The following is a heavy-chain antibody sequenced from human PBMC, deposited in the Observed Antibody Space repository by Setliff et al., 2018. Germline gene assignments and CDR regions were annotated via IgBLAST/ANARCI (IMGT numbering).Heavy chain of an antibody. CDR3: AREGALGTDS. CDR1: GGSISSGSDY. V-gene: IGHV4-39*02. J-gene: IGHJ5*01. D-gene: IGHD1-26*01. Sequence: KASETLSLTCTVSGGSISSGSDYWAWIRQPPGKGLEWLGTVYHSGGTYYNPSLKSRVTMSVDTSKNQVSLKLTSVTVADTAVYYCAREGALGTDSWGQGALVTVSS. CDR2: VYHSGGT.